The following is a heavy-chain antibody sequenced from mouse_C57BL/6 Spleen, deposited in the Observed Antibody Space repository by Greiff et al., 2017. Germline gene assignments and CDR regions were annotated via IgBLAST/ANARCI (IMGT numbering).Heavy chain of an antibody. J-gene: IGHJ4*01. CDR2: ILPGSGST. CDR3: ARRYYGISYAMDY. CDR1: GYTFTGYW. Sequence: QVQLQQSGAELMKPGASVKLSCKATGYTFTGYWIEWVKQRPGHGLEWIGEILPGSGSTTYNEKFKGKATFTADTSSNTAYMQLSSLTTEDSAIYYCARRYYGISYAMDYWGQGTSVTVSS. D-gene: IGHD1-1*01. V-gene: IGHV1-9*01.